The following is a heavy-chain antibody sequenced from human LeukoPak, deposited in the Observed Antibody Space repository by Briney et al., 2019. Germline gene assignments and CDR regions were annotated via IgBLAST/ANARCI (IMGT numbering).Heavy chain of an antibody. V-gene: IGHV1-2*06. J-gene: IGHJ4*02. Sequence: ASVKVSCKASGYTFTGYYMHWVRQAPGQGLEWMGRINPNSGGTNYAQKFQGRVTMNRDTSISTAYMVLSRLISDDTAVYYCARWYYGSGSYYNINRFDYWGQGTLVTVSS. CDR1: GYTFTGYY. CDR3: ARWYYGSGSYYNINRFDY. D-gene: IGHD3-10*01. CDR2: INPNSGGT.